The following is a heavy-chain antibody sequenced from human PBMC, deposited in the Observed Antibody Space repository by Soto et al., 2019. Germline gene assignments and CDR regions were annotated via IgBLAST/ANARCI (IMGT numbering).Heavy chain of an antibody. CDR2: IKSKTDGGTT. CDR3: SGQNIVVVVAASGPVDY. D-gene: IGHD2-15*01. V-gene: IGHV3-15*01. CDR1: GFTFSNAW. J-gene: IGHJ4*02. Sequence: GGSLRLSCAASGFTFSNAWMSWVRQAPGKGLEWVGRIKSKTDGGTTDYAAPVKGRFTISRDDSKNTLYLQMNSLKTEDTAVYYCSGQNIVVVVAASGPVDYWGQGTLVTVSS.